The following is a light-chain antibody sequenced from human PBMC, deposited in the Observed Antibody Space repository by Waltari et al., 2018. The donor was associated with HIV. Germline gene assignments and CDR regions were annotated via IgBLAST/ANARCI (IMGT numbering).Light chain of an antibody. V-gene: IGLV6-57*03. J-gene: IGLJ3*02. CDR1: SGSIASNY. CDR3: QSYDTSNSHWV. Sequence: ISCTRSSGSIASNYVQWFQQRPGSAPINVIYQNNQRASGVTDRFSGSIDRSSNSASLTISGLKTEDEADFFCQSYDTSNSHWVFGGGTKLTVL. CDR2: QNN.